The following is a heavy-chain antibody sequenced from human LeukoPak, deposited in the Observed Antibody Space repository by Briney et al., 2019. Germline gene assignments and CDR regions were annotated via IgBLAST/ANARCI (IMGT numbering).Heavy chain of an antibody. Sequence: SVKVSCKASGCTFSSYTISWVRQAPGQGLEWMGRIIPILGIANYAQKFQGRVTITADKSTSTAYMELSSLRSEDTAVYYCARAPGYCSGGSCYSGFYGMDVWGQGTTVTVSS. CDR2: IIPILGIA. J-gene: IGHJ6*02. V-gene: IGHV1-69*02. CDR3: ARAPGYCSGGSCYSGFYGMDV. CDR1: GCTFSSYT. D-gene: IGHD2-15*01.